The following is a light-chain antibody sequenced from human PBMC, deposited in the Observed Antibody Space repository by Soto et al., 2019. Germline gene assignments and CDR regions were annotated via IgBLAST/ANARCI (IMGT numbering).Light chain of an antibody. CDR1: TSDVGAYNY. CDR3: SSFTSNRIYV. CDR2: GVT. V-gene: IGLV2-14*01. J-gene: IGLJ1*01. Sequence: QPVLTQPASVSGSPGQSVSISCTGSTSDVGAYNYVAWYQHKPGKAPRLLIYGVTTRASGISDRFSASKSGLTASLTISGLQPEDEADYYCSSFTSNRIYVFGPGTKVTVL.